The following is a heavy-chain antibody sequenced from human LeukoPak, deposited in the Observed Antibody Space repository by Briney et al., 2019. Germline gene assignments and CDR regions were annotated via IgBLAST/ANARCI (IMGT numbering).Heavy chain of an antibody. J-gene: IGHJ4*02. CDR1: GFTFSSFA. D-gene: IGHD2-2*01. CDR3: AAGYCSSTSCYQFEY. V-gene: IGHV3-23*01. Sequence: GGSLRLSCAASGFTFSSFALSWARNPQGKGLGWVSVISGSGGSKYYADSVQGRFTISRDNSKNTLYLQMNSLRAEDTAVYYCAAGYCSSTSCYQFEYWGQGTLVTVSS. CDR2: ISGSGGSK.